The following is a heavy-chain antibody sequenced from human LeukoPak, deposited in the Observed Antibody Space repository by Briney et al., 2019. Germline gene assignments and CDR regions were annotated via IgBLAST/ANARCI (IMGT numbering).Heavy chain of an antibody. CDR3: ARVVYSGYDFRGAMDV. CDR1: GGSISSYY. J-gene: IGHJ6*03. V-gene: IGHV4-59*01. CDR2: IYYTGST. D-gene: IGHD5-12*01. Sequence: SETLSLTCTISGGSISSYYWSWIRQPPGKGLEWIGYIYYTGSTNHNPSLKSRVTISVDTSKNQFSLKLSPVTAADTAAYYCARVVYSGYDFRGAMDVWGKGTTVTVSS.